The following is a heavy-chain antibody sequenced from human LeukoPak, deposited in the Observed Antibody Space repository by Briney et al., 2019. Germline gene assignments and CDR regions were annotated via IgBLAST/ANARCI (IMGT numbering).Heavy chain of an antibody. J-gene: IGHJ3*02. CDR1: GGSVTSNNFH. V-gene: IGHV4-39*07. Sequence: SETLSLTFNVSGGSVTSNNFHWGWIRQPPGKGLEWIGIIYNIRTTSYSPSLKSRVTISVDTSKNQFSLKMTSMTAADTAMYFCARRMIMVRDAFDRWGPGTMVTVSS. CDR2: IYNIRTT. D-gene: IGHD3-10*01. CDR3: ARRMIMVRDAFDR.